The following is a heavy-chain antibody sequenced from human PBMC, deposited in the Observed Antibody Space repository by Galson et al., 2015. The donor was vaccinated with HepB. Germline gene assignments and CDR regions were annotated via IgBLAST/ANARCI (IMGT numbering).Heavy chain of an antibody. V-gene: IGHV4-59*01. CDR2: MYYGGST. CDR1: GVSISSYY. D-gene: IGHD3-16*01. Sequence: SEPLSLTCTVSGVSISSYYWSWIRQPPGKGLECIGYMYYGGSTNYNPSLRSRVTISGDTSKNQFSLKLNSVTAADTAVYHCARDSSWGSYDLWGPGTLVTVSS. J-gene: IGHJ5*02. CDR3: ARDSSWGSYDL.